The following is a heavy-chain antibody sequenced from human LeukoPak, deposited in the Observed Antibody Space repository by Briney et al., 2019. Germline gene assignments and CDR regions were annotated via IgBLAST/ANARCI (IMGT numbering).Heavy chain of an antibody. J-gene: IGHJ4*02. CDR3: TKDARATPDGFDY. CDR1: GFTFSDYY. D-gene: IGHD2-15*01. V-gene: IGHV3-23*01. Sequence: GGSLRLSCAASGFTFSDYYMSWIRQAPGKGLEWVSGIGRSGADTYYTDSVKGRFTISRDNSKNTLYLQMSNLRGDDTAVFYCTKDARATPDGFDYWGQGTLVTVSS. CDR2: IGRSGADT.